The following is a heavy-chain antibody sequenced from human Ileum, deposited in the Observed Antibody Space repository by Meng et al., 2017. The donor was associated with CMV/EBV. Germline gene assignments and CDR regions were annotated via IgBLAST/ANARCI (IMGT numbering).Heavy chain of an antibody. J-gene: IGHJ5*02. CDR3: AREKSSCTSSTCYGVDT. V-gene: IGHV4-4*07. D-gene: IGHD2-2*01. Sequence: VHVQGSGPGLVKASEAQSLTCTVSDGSINSYYWSQTRKSAGKGLEWIGRIHTSGTTNYNPSLKSRVTLSLDTSKSQFSLKLTSVTAADTAVYYCAREKSSCTSSTCYGVDTWGQGILVTVSS. CDR2: IHTSGTT. CDR1: DGSINSYY.